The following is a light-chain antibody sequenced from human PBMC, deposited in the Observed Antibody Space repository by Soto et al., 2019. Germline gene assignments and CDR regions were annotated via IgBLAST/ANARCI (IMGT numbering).Light chain of an antibody. Sequence: QSVLTQPASVSGSPGQSITISCTGTSSDVGSHNLVSWYQQHPGQAPKLMIYEVSKRPLGVSARFSASKSGNTASLTSPGLQAEDEADYYCCSYGGSRAVFGGGTQLTVL. J-gene: IGLJ7*01. CDR2: EVS. CDR1: SSDVGSHNL. V-gene: IGLV2-23*02. CDR3: CSYGGSRAV.